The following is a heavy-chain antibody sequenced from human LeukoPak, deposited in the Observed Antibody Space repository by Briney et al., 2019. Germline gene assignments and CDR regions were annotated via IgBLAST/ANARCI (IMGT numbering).Heavy chain of an antibody. D-gene: IGHD4-17*01. CDR3: ARDLVTVTKGFDI. J-gene: IGHJ3*02. CDR1: DDSFSSHC. Sequence: PSETLSLTCAVSDDSFSSHCWTWIRQPPGKGLEWIGYISYIGSTNYNPSLKSRVTISIDTSRNQFSLRLSSVTAADTAVYYCARDLVTVTKGFDIWGQGTMVSVSS. CDR2: ISYIGST. V-gene: IGHV4-59*11.